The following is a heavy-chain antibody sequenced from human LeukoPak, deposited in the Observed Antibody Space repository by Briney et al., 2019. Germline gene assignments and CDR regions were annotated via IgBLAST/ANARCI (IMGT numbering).Heavy chain of an antibody. D-gene: IGHD3-22*01. V-gene: IGHV3-21*01. CDR3: RCYDRRGYLTD. CDR2: ISPSSSYK. CDR1: GSSFSSYS. J-gene: IGHJ4*02. Sequence: GGSLRLSCAASGSSFSSYSMNWVRQASGKGLEWFSSISPSSSYKYYAESVKGRFTVSRDNAKNSLYLQMNSLRAEDTSVYYCRCYDRRGYLTDWGQGTLVTVSS.